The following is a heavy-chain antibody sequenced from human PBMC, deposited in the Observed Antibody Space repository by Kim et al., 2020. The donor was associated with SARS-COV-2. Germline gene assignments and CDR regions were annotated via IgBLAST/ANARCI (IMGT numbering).Heavy chain of an antibody. V-gene: IGHV3-23*02. Sequence: SVKGRYTNPRDNAKNTLYLQMNSVRAEDRAVYYCAKDGTIQLWLVAYFDYWGQGTRVTVYS. CDR3: AKDGTIQLWLVAYFDY. D-gene: IGHD5-18*01. J-gene: IGHJ4*02.